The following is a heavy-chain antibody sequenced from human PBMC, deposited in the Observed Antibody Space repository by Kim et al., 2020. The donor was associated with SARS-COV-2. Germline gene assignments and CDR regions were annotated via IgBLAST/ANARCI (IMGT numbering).Heavy chain of an antibody. Sequence: ASVKVSCKVSGYTLTELSMHWVRQAPGKGLEWRGGFDPEDGETIYAQKFQGRVTMTEDTSTDTAYMELSSLRSEDTAVYYCATVVAYYYDSSGYSRYFDLWGRGTLVTVSS. J-gene: IGHJ2*01. CDR1: GYTLTELS. CDR2: FDPEDGET. D-gene: IGHD3-22*01. CDR3: ATVVAYYYDSSGYSRYFDL. V-gene: IGHV1-24*01.